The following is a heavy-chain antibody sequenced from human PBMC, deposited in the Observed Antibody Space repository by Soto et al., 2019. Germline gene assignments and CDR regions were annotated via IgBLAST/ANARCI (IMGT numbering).Heavy chain of an antibody. CDR3: ARGKGSYGLDYGMDV. CDR1: GGSISSGGYY. Sequence: ASETLSLTCTVSGGSISSGGYYWSWIRHHPGKGLEWIGYIYYSGITYYNPSLKSRVTISVDTSKNQFSLKLSSVTAADTAVYYCARGKGSYGLDYGMDVWGQGTTVTVSS. D-gene: IGHD1-26*01. J-gene: IGHJ6*02. CDR2: IYYSGIT. V-gene: IGHV4-31*03.